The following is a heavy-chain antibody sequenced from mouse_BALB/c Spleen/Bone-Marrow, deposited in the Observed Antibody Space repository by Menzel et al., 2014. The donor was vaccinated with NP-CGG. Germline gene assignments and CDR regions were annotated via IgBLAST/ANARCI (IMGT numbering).Heavy chain of an antibody. J-gene: IGHJ3*01. CDR3: SRLYYYGNFAY. CDR2: INPDSSTI. V-gene: IGHV4-1*02. CDR1: GFNFSRYW. Sequence: EVMLVESGGGLVQPGGSLKLSCAASGFNFSRYWMSWVRQAPGKGLEWIGEINPDSSTINYTPSLKDKFIISRDSAKNTLYLQMSKVRSEDTALYYCSRLYYYGNFAYWGQGTLVTVSA. D-gene: IGHD1-1*01.